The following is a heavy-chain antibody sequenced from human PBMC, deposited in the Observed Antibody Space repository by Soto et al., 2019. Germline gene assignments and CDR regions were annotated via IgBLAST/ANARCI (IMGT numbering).Heavy chain of an antibody. D-gene: IGHD2-15*01. CDR2: ISYDGSNK. CDR3: ARDPPVTWCYYYYYGMDV. V-gene: IGHV3-30-3*01. Sequence: QVQLVESGGGVVQPGRSLRLSCAASGFTFSSYAMLWVRQAPGKGLEWVAVISYDGSNKYYADSVKGRFTISRDNSKNTLYLQMHSLRAEDTAVYYCARDPPVTWCYYYYYGMDVWGQGTTVTVSS. J-gene: IGHJ6*02. CDR1: GFTFSSYA.